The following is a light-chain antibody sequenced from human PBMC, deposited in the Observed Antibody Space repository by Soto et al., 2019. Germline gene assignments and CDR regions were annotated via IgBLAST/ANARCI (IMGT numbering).Light chain of an antibody. J-gene: IGKJ5*01. CDR1: QSIGTY. Sequence: DIQMTQSPSSLSASVGDRVTVTCRASQSIGTYLNWYQHKVGKAPKLLIYGASTLYSGVPSRFSGSGSGTDFTLTISSLQPEDSATYFCQESYSIPITFCQGTRLEMK. V-gene: IGKV1-39*01. CDR2: GAS. CDR3: QESYSIPIT.